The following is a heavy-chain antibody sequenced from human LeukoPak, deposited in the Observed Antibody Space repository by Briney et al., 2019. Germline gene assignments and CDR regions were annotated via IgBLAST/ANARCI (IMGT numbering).Heavy chain of an antibody. D-gene: IGHD2/OR15-2a*01. CDR2: IYHSGST. J-gene: IGHJ3*02. V-gene: IGHV4-4*02. CDR3: ARVSLRVGYAFDI. CDR1: GGSISSSNR. Sequence: PSETLSLTCAVSGGSISSSNRWSWVRQPPGKGLEWIGEIYHSGSTNYNPSLKSRVTISVDKSKNQFSLKLSSVTAADTAVYYCARVSLRVGYAFDIWGQGTTVTVSS.